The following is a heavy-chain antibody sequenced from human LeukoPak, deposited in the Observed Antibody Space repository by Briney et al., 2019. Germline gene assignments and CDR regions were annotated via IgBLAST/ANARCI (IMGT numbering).Heavy chain of an antibody. V-gene: IGHV3-53*01. D-gene: IGHD3-22*01. CDR2: IYSGGST. Sequence: GGSLRLSCAASGFTVSSNYMSWVRQAPGKGLEWVSVIYSGGSTYYADSVKGRFTISRDNSKNTLYLQMNSLRAEDTAVYYCAKDLVAYYDSRGYYSPFDYWGQGILVTVSS. CDR3: AKDLVAYYDSRGYYSPFDY. J-gene: IGHJ4*02. CDR1: GFTVSSNY.